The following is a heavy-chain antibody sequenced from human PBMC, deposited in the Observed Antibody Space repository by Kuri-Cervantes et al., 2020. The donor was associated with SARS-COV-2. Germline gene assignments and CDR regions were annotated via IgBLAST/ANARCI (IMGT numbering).Heavy chain of an antibody. D-gene: IGHD1-1*01. CDR2: IGTAGDT. CDR3: ARGDVQSGVDAFDF. Sequence: GESLKISCAASGFTFSSYDTHWVRQATGKGLEWVSAIGTAGDTYYPGSVKGRFTISRENAKNSLYLQMNSLRAGDTAVYYCARGDVQSGVDAFDFWGQGTMVPSPQ. J-gene: IGHJ3*01. V-gene: IGHV3-13*04. CDR1: GFTFSSYD.